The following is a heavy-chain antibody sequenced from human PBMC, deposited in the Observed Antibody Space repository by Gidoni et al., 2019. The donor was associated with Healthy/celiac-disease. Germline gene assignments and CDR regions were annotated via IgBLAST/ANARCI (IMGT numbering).Heavy chain of an antibody. D-gene: IGHD1-26*01. CDR1: GGSISSRSYY. J-gene: IGHJ6*02. Sequence: QLQLQESGPGLVKPSETLSLTCTVSGGSISSRSYYWGWIRQPPGKGLEWIGSIYYSGSTYYNPSLKSRVTISVDTSKNQFSLKLSSVTAADTAVYYCASFIVGASYYYYYGMDVWGQGTTVTVSS. CDR2: IYYSGST. V-gene: IGHV4-39*01. CDR3: ASFIVGASYYYYYGMDV.